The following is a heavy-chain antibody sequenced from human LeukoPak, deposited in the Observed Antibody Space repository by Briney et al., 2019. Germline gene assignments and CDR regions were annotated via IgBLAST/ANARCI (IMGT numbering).Heavy chain of an antibody. Sequence: GGSLRLSCAASGFTFSTYWMSWVRQAPGKGLEWVANMKPDGSEKDYVDSLKGRFTISRDNAKNSLYLQVNSLRAEDTAVYYCARFGVAYGVDVWGQGTTVTVSS. J-gene: IGHJ6*02. CDR2: MKPDGSEK. D-gene: IGHD2-15*01. CDR3: ARFGVAYGVDV. V-gene: IGHV3-7*04. CDR1: GFTFSTYW.